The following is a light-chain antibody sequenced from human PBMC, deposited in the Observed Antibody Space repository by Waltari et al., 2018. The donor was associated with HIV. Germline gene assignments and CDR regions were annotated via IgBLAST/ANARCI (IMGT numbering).Light chain of an antibody. J-gene: IGKJ5*01. Sequence: DIQLTQSPSFLSASVGDRVTITCRASQGSSRYLGWYQQKPGKAPKLLIYDASTLHSGVPSRFSGSESGTEFTLTINSLQPEDFATYFCQQLHSYPPSITFGQGTRLDIK. CDR1: QGSSRY. CDR3: QQLHSYPPSIT. V-gene: IGKV1-9*01. CDR2: DAS.